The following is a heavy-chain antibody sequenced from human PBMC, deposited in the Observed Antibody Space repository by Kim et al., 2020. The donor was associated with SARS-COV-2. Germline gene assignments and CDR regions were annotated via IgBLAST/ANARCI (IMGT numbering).Heavy chain of an antibody. J-gene: IGHJ4*02. Sequence: GGSLRLSCVVSGFTVGTYWIDWVRQAPGKGLEWVSRIKSDGTTSTYADSVKGRFTISRDSAKNTIYLDLNSLRPEETAVYYCAKLPPGDWGPGTLITVSS. D-gene: IGHD1-1*01. CDR3: AKLPPGD. CDR2: IKSDGTTS. CDR1: GFTVGTYW. V-gene: IGHV3-74*03.